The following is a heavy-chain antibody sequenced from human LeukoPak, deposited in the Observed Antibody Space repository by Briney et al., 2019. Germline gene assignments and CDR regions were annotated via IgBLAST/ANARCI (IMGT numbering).Heavy chain of an antibody. CDR2: IRYSESA. CDR3: ATQDSSHY. Sequence: SPTHSPTRPLSGDSVSRTNYYWGWIRQPPGRGLEWIASIRYSESAYYSPSLKSRATISVDTSKNQFSLRLRSLTATDTAVYYCATQDSSHYWGQGTLVTVSS. V-gene: IGHV4-39*01. CDR1: GDSVSRTNYY. D-gene: IGHD3-22*01. J-gene: IGHJ4*02.